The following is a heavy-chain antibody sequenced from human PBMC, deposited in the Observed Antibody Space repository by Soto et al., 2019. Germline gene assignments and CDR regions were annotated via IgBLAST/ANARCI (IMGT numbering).Heavy chain of an antibody. V-gene: IGHV3-48*01. Sequence: TGGSLRLSCAASGFTFSSYSMNWVRQAPGKGLEWVSYIRSSSSTIYYADSVKGRFTISRDNAKNSLYLQMNSLRAEDTAVYYCARDLGYSNHDEVDVWGKGTTVTVSS. D-gene: IGHD4-4*01. J-gene: IGHJ6*04. CDR2: IRSSSSTI. CDR3: ARDLGYSNHDEVDV. CDR1: GFTFSSYS.